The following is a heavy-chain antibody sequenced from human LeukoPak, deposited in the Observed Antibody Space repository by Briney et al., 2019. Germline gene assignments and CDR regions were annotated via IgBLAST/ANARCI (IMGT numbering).Heavy chain of an antibody. Sequence: SETLSLTCAVYGGSFSGYYWSWIRQPPGKGLEWIGEINHSGSTNYNPSLKSRVTISVDTSKNQFSLKLSSVTAADTAVYYCARETRFWSGYWPYGMDVWGQGTTVTVSS. CDR1: GGSFSGYY. D-gene: IGHD3-3*01. CDR2: INHSGST. J-gene: IGHJ6*02. V-gene: IGHV4-34*01. CDR3: ARETRFWSGYWPYGMDV.